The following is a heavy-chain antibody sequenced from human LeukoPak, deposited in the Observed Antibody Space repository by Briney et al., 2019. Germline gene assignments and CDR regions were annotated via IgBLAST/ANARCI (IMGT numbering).Heavy chain of an antibody. Sequence: GGSLRLSCAASGFSVSSNYMSWVRQAPGKGLEWVSVIYSGGSTYYADSVKGRFTISRDSSKNTLYLQMSSLRAEDTAVYYCSRHRGLLWSATWGQGTLVTVSS. CDR1: GFSVSSNY. V-gene: IGHV3-53*01. CDR3: SRHRGLLWSAT. D-gene: IGHD3-10*01. CDR2: IYSGGST. J-gene: IGHJ5*02.